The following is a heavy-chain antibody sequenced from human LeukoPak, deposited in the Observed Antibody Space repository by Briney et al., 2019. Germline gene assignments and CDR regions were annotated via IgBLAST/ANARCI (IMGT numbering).Heavy chain of an antibody. CDR3: ARSSPAGYYFDY. D-gene: IGHD6-13*01. CDR1: EFTFSSYA. Sequence: GGSLRLSCAASEFTFSSYAMSWVRQAPGKGLEWVSAISGSGGSTYYADSVKGRFTISRDNSKNTLYLQMNSLRAEDTAVYYCARSSPAGYYFDYWGQGTLVTVSS. V-gene: IGHV3-23*01. J-gene: IGHJ4*02. CDR2: ISGSGGST.